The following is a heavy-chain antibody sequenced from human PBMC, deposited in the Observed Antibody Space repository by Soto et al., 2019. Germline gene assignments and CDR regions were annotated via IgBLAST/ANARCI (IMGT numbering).Heavy chain of an antibody. Sequence: QVQLVESGGGVVQPGRSLRLSCEASGFTFNNYGMHWVRQAPGKGLEWLAVIWNDGSNSSYANSVKGRFTISRDNSKNPLYLQMSSLRAEDTAVYYCARRQIPPPTRGAANARGGMDVWGQGTTVTVSS. CDR2: IWNDGSNS. J-gene: IGHJ6*02. D-gene: IGHD6-13*01. CDR1: GFTFNNYG. CDR3: ARRQIPPPTRGAANARGGMDV. V-gene: IGHV3-33*01.